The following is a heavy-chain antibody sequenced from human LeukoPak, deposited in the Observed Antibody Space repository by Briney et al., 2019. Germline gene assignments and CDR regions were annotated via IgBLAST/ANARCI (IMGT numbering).Heavy chain of an antibody. CDR1: GGSISSFY. Sequence: KPSETLSLTCTVSGGSISSFYWSWIRQPPGKGLEWIGYIYASGSTKYNPSLKSRVTISIDTSRNQLSLKLNSVTAADTAVYYCARHSTTYCGGATCRRHMDVWGKGTTVTVSS. J-gene: IGHJ6*03. D-gene: IGHD2-21*01. V-gene: IGHV4-4*09. CDR3: ARHSTTYCGGATCRRHMDV. CDR2: IYASGST.